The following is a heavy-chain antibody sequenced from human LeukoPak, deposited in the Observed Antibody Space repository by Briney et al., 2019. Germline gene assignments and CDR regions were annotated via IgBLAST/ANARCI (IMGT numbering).Heavy chain of an antibody. CDR2: INPNSGGT. CDR1: GYTFTGYY. J-gene: IGHJ4*02. D-gene: IGHD1-26*01. Sequence: ASVKVSCKASGYTFTGYYMHWVRQAPGQGLEWMGWINPNSGGTNYAQKFQGRVTMTRDTSISTAYMELSSLRSDDTAVYFCARTPLGRWELLGDYWGQGTLVTVSS. CDR3: ARTPLGRWELLGDY. V-gene: IGHV1-2*02.